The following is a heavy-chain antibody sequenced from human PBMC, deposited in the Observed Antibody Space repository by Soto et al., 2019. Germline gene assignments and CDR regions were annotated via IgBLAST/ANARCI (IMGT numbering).Heavy chain of an antibody. CDR3: ARGRRASITMVRGVMSYYGMDV. CDR2: INPNSGGT. CDR1: GYTFTGYY. Sequence: VASVKVSCKASGYTFTGYYMHWVRQAPGQGLEWMGWINPNSGGTNYAQKFQGRVTMTRDTSISTAYMELSRLRSDDTAVYYCARGRRASITMVRGVMSYYGMDVWGQGTTVTVSS. V-gene: IGHV1-2*02. J-gene: IGHJ6*02. D-gene: IGHD3-10*01.